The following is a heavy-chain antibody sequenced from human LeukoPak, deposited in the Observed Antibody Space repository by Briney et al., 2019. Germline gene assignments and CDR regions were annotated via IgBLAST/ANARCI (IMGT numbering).Heavy chain of an antibody. CDR2: IYYSGIT. D-gene: IGHD2-21*01. J-gene: IGHJ4*02. CDR3: ARLDYGGTVDY. CDR1: GGSISSYY. Sequence: SETLSLTCTVSGGSISSYYLSWIRQPPGKGLEWIGYIYYSGITNYNPSLKSRVTISVDTSKNQFSLKLSSVTAADTAVYYCARLDYGGTVDYWGQGTLVTVSS. V-gene: IGHV4-59*08.